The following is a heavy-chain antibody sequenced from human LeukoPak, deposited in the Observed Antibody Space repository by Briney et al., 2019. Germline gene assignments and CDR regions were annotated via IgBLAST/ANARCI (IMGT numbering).Heavy chain of an antibody. CDR3: ASPYSSRWYELCY. D-gene: IGHD6-13*01. J-gene: IGHJ4*02. Sequence: GGSLRLSCAASGFTFSSYSMNWVRQAPGKGLEWVSPISSSSSYIYYADSVKGRFTISRDNAKNSLYLQMNSLRAEDMAVYYCASPYSSRWYELCYWGQGTLVTVSS. V-gene: IGHV3-21*01. CDR1: GFTFSSYS. CDR2: ISSSSSYI.